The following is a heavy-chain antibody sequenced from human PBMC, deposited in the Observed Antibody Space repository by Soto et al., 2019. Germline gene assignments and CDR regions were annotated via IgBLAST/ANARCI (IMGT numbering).Heavy chain of an antibody. CDR2: VYHTGRT. CDR1: GGSFKSGSYS. CDR3: AMDFAYVDS. Sequence: QVQLQESGPGLVKPSETLSLTCTVSGGSFKSGSYSWSWIRQPPGKGLEWIGYVYHTGRTSYNPSLKSRVSISMDTSKNQFSLNLDSVTAADTAVYFCAMDFAYVDSWGQGTLVTVSS. D-gene: IGHD2-2*03. J-gene: IGHJ4*02. V-gene: IGHV4-61*01.